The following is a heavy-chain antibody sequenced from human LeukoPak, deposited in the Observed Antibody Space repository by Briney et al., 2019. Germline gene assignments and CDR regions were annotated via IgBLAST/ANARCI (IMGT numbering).Heavy chain of an antibody. J-gene: IGHJ4*02. Sequence: GGSLRLSCAASGFTFSSYAMGWVRQAPGKGLDWVSAVTASDGNTYYADSVKGRFTISRDNSKNTLYLQVNSLRAEDTAVYYCAKGNGDSYGRYYFDYWGQGTLVTVSS. CDR1: GFTFSSYA. CDR3: AKGNGDSYGRYYFDY. V-gene: IGHV3-23*01. CDR2: VTASDGNT. D-gene: IGHD5-18*01.